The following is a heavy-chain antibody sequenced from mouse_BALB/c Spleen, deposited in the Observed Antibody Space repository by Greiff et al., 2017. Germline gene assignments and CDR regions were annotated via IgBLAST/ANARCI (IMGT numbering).Heavy chain of an antibody. V-gene: IGHV2-9*02. CDR1: GFSLTSYG. J-gene: IGHJ3*01. CDR2: IWAGGST. CDR3: ARAHYDDWFAY. Sequence: VKLVESGPGLVAPSQSLSITCTVSGFSLTSYGVHWVRQPPGKGLEWLGVIWAGGSTNYNSALMSRLSISKDNSKSQVFLKMNSLQTDDTAMYYCARAHYDDWFAYWGQGTLVTVSA. D-gene: IGHD2-4*01.